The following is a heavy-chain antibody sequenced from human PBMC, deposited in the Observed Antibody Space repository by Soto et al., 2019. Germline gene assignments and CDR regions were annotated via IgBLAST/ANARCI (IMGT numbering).Heavy chain of an antibody. CDR1: GFTVSRNY. Sequence: EVQLVESGGGLIQSGGSLRLSCAASGFTVSRNYMNWVRQAPGKGLEWVSVMYSDGRTYYADSVKGRFTISRDNSKNTLYLQMNSLRAEDTAVYYCARDPHDYGVYGGLDYWGQGTLVTVSS. V-gene: IGHV3-53*01. D-gene: IGHD4-17*01. CDR2: MYSDGRT. J-gene: IGHJ4*02. CDR3: ARDPHDYGVYGGLDY.